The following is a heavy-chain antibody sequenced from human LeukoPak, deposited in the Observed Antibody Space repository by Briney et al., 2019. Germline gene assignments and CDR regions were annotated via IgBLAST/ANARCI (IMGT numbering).Heavy chain of an antibody. V-gene: IGHV3-23*01. CDR1: GFTFSSYG. CDR2: ISGSGGST. Sequence: GRSLRLSCAASGFTFSSYGMHWVRQAPGKGLEWVSAISGSGGSTYYADSVKGRFTISRDNSKNTLYLQMNSLRAEDTAVYYCAIEVPAAGFDYWGQGTLVTVSS. J-gene: IGHJ4*02. CDR3: AIEVPAAGFDY. D-gene: IGHD2-2*01.